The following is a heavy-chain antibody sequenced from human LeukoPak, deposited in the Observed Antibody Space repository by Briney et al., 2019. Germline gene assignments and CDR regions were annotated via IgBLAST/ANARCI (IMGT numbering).Heavy chain of an antibody. Sequence: PGGSLRLSCAASGFTFSTYEMNWVRQAPGKGLEWVSYISNSGSTIYYADSVKGRFTISGDNAKNSLYLQMNSLRAEDTALYNCARGNWFDPWGQGTLVTVSS. CDR2: ISNSGSTI. V-gene: IGHV3-48*03. J-gene: IGHJ5*02. CDR3: ARGNWFDP. CDR1: GFTFSTYE.